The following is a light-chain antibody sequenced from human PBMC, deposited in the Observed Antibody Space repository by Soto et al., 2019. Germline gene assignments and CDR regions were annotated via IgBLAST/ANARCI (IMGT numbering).Light chain of an antibody. Sequence: EILLTQSPATLSLSPGVRATLSCRASQGVNNYLAWYQKKPGQAPRLLISDVSNRATGIPARFSVSRSGTAFTLTISSLEPEDFAVYYCQHRDTFVQGTKLEIK. CDR3: QHRDT. CDR1: QGVNNY. V-gene: IGKV3-11*01. J-gene: IGKJ2*01. CDR2: DVS.